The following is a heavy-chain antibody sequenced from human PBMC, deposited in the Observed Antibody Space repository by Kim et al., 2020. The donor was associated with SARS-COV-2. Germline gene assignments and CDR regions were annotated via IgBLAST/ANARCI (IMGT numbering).Heavy chain of an antibody. V-gene: IGHV3-33*05. J-gene: IGHJ4*02. CDR1: GFTFSSYG. CDR2: ISYDGSNK. D-gene: IGHD2-15*01. CDR3: ARDDIVVVVAANGLDY. Sequence: GGSLRLSCAASGFTFSSYGMHWVRQAPGKGLEWVAVISYDGSNKYYADSVKGRFTISRDNSKNTLYLQMNSLRAEDTAVYYCARDDIVVVVAANGLDYWGQGTLVTVSS.